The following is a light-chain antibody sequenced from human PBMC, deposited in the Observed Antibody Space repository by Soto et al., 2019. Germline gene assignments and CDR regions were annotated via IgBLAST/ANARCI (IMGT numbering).Light chain of an antibody. V-gene: IGLV1-44*01. J-gene: IGLJ2*01. CDR2: SDN. CDR3: ASLDDSLNGVV. Sequence: QSVLTQPPSASGTLGQRVTISCSGSFSNVGINTVNWYQQLPGTAPKLLIYSDNQRPSGVPDRFSGSKSGTSASLAISGLQSEDAADYYCASLDDSLNGVVFGGGTQLTV. CDR1: FSNVGINT.